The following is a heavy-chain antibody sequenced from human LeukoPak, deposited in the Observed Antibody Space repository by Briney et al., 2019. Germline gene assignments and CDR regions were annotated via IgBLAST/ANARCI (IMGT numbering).Heavy chain of an antibody. CDR3: ARSTVTTIHY. CDR2: INPNSGGT. CDR1: GYTFTGYY. Sequence: ASVKVSCKASGYTFTGYYMHWLRQAPGQGLEWMGRINPNSGGTNYAQKFQGRVTVTRDTSISTAYMELSRLRSDDTAVYYCARSTVTTIHYWGQGTLVTVSS. D-gene: IGHD4-11*01. J-gene: IGHJ4*02. V-gene: IGHV1-2*06.